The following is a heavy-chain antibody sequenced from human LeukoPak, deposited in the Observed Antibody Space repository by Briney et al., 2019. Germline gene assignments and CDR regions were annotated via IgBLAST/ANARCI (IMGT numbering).Heavy chain of an antibody. Sequence: SETLSLTCAVSGYSISSGYYWGWIRQPPGKGLEWIGSIYHSGSTYYNPSLKSQVTISVDTSKNQFSLKLSSVTAADTAVYYCARMAYSGSYYFDYWGQGTLVTVSS. CDR3: ARMAYSGSYYFDY. CDR2: IYHSGST. V-gene: IGHV4-38-2*01. J-gene: IGHJ4*02. D-gene: IGHD1-26*01. CDR1: GYSISSGYY.